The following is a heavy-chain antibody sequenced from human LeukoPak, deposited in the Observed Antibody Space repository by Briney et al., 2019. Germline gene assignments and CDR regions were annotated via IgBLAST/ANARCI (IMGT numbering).Heavy chain of an antibody. CDR3: ARGDDFSGDH. V-gene: IGHV3-7*04. D-gene: IGHD1-1*01. Sequence: EGSLRLSCAVSGFTFSKFWMSWVRQAPGRGLEWVANIHPEGNEKYHVESVKGRFTISRDNAKNLLFLQMNGLRVEDTAVYYCARGDDFSGDHWGQGTLVTVSS. CDR1: GFTFSKFW. CDR2: IHPEGNEK. J-gene: IGHJ4*02.